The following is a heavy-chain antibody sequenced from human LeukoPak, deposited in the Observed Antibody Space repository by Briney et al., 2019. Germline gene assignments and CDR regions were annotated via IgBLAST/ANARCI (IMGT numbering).Heavy chain of an antibody. CDR2: INHSGST. CDR1: GGSFSGYY. Sequence: SETLSLTCAVYGGSFSGYYWSWIRQPPGKGLEWIGEINHSGSTNYNPSLKSRVTISVDTSKNQFSLKLSSVTAADTAVYYCAKHSSSYSLVYYFDFWGQGTLVTVSS. J-gene: IGHJ4*02. V-gene: IGHV4-34*01. D-gene: IGHD2-8*01. CDR3: AKHSSSYSLVYYFDF.